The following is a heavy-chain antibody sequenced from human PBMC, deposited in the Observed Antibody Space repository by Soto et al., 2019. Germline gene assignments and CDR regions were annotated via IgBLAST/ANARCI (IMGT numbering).Heavy chain of an antibody. CDR2: ISYDGSNK. CDR1: GFTFSSYA. CDR3: ARDLGARLIVAAGIMVY. J-gene: IGHJ4*02. D-gene: IGHD6-13*01. Sequence: QVQLVESGGGVVQPGRSLRLSCAASGFTFSSYAMYWVRQAPGKGLEWVAVISYDGSNKYYADSVKGRFTISRDNSKNTLYLQMNSLRAEDTAVYYCARDLGARLIVAAGIMVYWGQGTLVTVSS. V-gene: IGHV3-30-3*01.